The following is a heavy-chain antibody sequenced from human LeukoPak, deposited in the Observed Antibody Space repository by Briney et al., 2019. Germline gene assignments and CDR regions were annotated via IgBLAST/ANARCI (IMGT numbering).Heavy chain of an antibody. CDR3: ARDQGDSSSYDFDY. V-gene: IGHV3-9*01. CDR1: GFTFDDYA. CDR2: ISWNSGGI. Sequence: GGSLRLSCAASGFTFDDYAMHWVRQAPGKGLEWVSGISWNSGGIGYADSVKGRFTISRDNAKNTLYLQMNSLRVEDTAVYYCARDQGDSSSYDFDYWGQGTLVTVSS. J-gene: IGHJ4*02. D-gene: IGHD6-6*01.